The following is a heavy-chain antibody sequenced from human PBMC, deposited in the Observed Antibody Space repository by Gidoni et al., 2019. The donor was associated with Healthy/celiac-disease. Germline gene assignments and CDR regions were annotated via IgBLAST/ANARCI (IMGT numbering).Heavy chain of an antibody. Sequence: QLQLQESGPGLVKPSQTLSLTCTVPGGPISCSSYHWGWLRQPTGKGLEWSGSIYYSGSTYYNPSHKSRGTISVDTSKSQFSLKLSSVTAADTAVYYGARARMGYSYGSLTSWFDPWGQGTLVTVSS. D-gene: IGHD5-18*01. CDR2: IYYSGST. V-gene: IGHV4-39*01. CDR3: ARARMGYSYGSLTSWFDP. CDR1: GGPISCSSYH. J-gene: IGHJ5*02.